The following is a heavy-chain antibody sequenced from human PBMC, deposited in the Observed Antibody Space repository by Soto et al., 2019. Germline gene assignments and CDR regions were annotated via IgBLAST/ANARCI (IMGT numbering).Heavy chain of an antibody. D-gene: IGHD1-7*01. J-gene: IGHJ5*02. Sequence: SVTLSLTCAVSGGSISSGGYSWSWIRQPPGKGLEWIGYIYHSGSTYYNPSLKSRVTISVDRSKNQFSLKLSSVTAADTAVYYCARTESGTFDPLGQGTLVTVSS. V-gene: IGHV4-30-2*01. CDR1: GGSISSGGYS. CDR3: ARTESGTFDP. CDR2: IYHSGST.